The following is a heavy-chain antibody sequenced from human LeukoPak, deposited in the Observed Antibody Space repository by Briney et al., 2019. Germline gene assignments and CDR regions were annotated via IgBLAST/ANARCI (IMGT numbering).Heavy chain of an antibody. D-gene: IGHD6-19*01. J-gene: IGHJ4*02. Sequence: ASVKVSCKASGYTFTSYAMNWVRQAPGQGLEWMGWINPNSGGTNYAQKFQGRVTMTRDTSISTAYMELSRLRSDDTAVYYCARALFYSSGTKSNRVDYWGQGTLVTVSS. CDR3: ARALFYSSGTKSNRVDY. CDR1: GYTFTSYA. V-gene: IGHV1-2*02. CDR2: INPNSGGT.